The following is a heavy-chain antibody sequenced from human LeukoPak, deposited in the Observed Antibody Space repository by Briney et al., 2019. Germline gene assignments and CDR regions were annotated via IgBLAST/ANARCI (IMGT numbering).Heavy chain of an antibody. CDR2: FKSTSSGGTA. D-gene: IGHD1-26*01. V-gene: IGHV3-15*01. CDR1: GFSFSNAW. Sequence: GGSLRLSCAASGFSFSNAWMSWVRQAPGKGLEWVGRFKSTSSGGTADYTAPVKGRFTISRDDSETTVYLQMNSLKTEDTGVYYCTTHKVGGTFSDHWGQGTLVTVSS. CDR3: TTHKVGGTFSDH. J-gene: IGHJ4*02.